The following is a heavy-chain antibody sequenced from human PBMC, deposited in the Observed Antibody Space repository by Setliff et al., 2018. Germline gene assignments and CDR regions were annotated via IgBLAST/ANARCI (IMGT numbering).Heavy chain of an antibody. CDR1: GITFKNAW. CDR3: TTGPRDSRNYMTWLDS. V-gene: IGHV3-15*01. J-gene: IGHJ5*01. D-gene: IGHD4-4*01. CDR2: IKSSLEGATS. Sequence: GGSLRLSCSVAGITFKNAWMTWVRQAPGKGPEWVGRIKSSLEGATSDYGAPAKGRFTISRDDSKNMIYLQMNNLKSDDTGFYYCTTGPRDSRNYMTWLDSWGQGTLVTVSS.